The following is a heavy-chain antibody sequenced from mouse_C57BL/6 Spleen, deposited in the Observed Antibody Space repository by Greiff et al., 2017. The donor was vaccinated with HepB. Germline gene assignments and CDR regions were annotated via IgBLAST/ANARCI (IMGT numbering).Heavy chain of an antibody. CDR2: ISGGGGNT. CDR3: ARQGYGSSLYYFDY. CDR1: GFTFSSYT. V-gene: IGHV5-9*01. J-gene: IGHJ2*01. D-gene: IGHD1-1*01. Sequence: DVKLVESGGGLVKPGGSLKLSCAASGFTFSSYTMSWVRQTPEKRLEWVATISGGGGNTYYPDSVKGRFTISRDNAKNTLYLQMSSLRSEDTALYYCARQGYGSSLYYFDYWGQGTTLTVSS.